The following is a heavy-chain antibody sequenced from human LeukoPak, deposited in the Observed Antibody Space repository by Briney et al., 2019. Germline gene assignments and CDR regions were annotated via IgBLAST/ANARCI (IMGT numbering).Heavy chain of an antibody. J-gene: IGHJ4*02. CDR2: IYWDDNK. CDR1: GFSLYTRGVG. V-gene: IGHV2-5*02. D-gene: IGHD3-3*01. Sequence: SGPTLVNPPQTLTLTCTFSGFSLYTRGVGVGWIRQPPGKALEWLALIYWDDNKRYSPSLKSRLTITKDTSKNQVVLTMTNMDPVDTATYYCAHNSYYDFWSGYHVYYFDYWGQGTRVTVSP. CDR3: AHNSYYDFWSGYHVYYFDY.